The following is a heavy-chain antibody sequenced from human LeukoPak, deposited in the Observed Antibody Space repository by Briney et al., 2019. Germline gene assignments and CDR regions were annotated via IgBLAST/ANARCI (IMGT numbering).Heavy chain of an antibody. CDR3: AKHGWPRAMIVVVNLDY. CDR1: GFTFSSYA. J-gene: IGHJ4*02. V-gene: IGHV3-23*01. D-gene: IGHD3-22*01. CDR2: ISGSGGST. Sequence: TGGSLRLSCAASGFTFSSYAMSWVRQAPGKGLEWVSAISGSGGSTYYADSVKGRFTISRDNSKNTLYLQMNSLRAEDTAVYYCAKHGWPRAMIVVVNLDYWGQGTLVTVSS.